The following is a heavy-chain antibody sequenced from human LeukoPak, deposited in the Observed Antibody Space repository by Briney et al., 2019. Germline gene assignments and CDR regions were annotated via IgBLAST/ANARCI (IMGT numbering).Heavy chain of an antibody. J-gene: IGHJ5*02. CDR3: ARGYWFDR. CDR1: GGSFSGYY. CDR2: IYHSGST. V-gene: IGHV4-34*01. Sequence: SETLSLTCAVYGGSFSGYYWSWIRQPPGKGLEWIGEIYHSGSTNYNPSLKSRVTISVDTSKNQFSLKLSSVTAADTAVYYCARGYWFDRWGQGTLVTVSS.